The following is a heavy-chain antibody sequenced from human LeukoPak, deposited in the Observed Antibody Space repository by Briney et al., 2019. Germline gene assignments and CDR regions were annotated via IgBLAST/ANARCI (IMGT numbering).Heavy chain of an antibody. V-gene: IGHV3-7*01. Sequence: PGGSLRLSCAASGFTFRNYWMGWVRQAPGKGLEWVANIKQDGSETYYVDSVKGRFTISRDNAKNSLYLQMNSLRAEDTAVYYCARENYFDYWGQGNLVTVPS. J-gene: IGHJ4*02. CDR2: IKQDGSET. CDR1: GFTFRNYW. CDR3: ARENYFDY.